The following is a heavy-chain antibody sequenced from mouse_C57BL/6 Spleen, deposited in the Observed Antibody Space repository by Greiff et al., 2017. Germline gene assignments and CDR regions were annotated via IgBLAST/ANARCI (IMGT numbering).Heavy chain of an antibody. V-gene: IGHV14-4*01. J-gene: IGHJ2*01. CDR1: GFNIKDDY. CDR3: TTAQADY. D-gene: IGHD3-2*02. Sequence: EVQLQQSGAELVRPGASVKLSCTASGFNIKDDYMHWVKQRPEQGLEWIGWIDPGNGDTEYASKFQGKATITADTSSNTAYLQLSSLTSEDTAVYYCTTAQADYWGQGTTLTVSS. CDR2: IDPGNGDT.